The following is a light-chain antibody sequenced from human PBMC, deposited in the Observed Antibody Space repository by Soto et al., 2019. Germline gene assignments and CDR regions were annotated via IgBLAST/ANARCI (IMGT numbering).Light chain of an antibody. CDR3: AAWDDSLRGPV. V-gene: IGLV1-47*01. CDR1: SSNIGSNY. Sequence: QSVLTQPPSASGTPGQRVTISCSGSSSNIGSNYVYWYQQLPGTAPKLLIYRNNQRPSGVPDRFSGSKSGTSASLAISGLRSEDEADYYCAAWDDSLRGPVFGGGTQVTVL. J-gene: IGLJ7*01. CDR2: RNN.